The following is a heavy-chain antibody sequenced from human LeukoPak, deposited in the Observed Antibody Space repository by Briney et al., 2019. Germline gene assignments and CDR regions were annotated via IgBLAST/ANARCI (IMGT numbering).Heavy chain of an antibody. J-gene: IGHJ3*02. D-gene: IGHD3-22*01. V-gene: IGHV4-4*07. CDR3: AREGRRGYYDSSGYYSDAFDI. Sequence: SETLSLTCTVSGGSISSYYWSWIRQPAGKGLEWIGRIYTSGSTNYNPSLKSRVTMSVDTSKNQFSLKLSSVTAADTAVYYCAREGRRGYYDSSGYYSDAFDIWGQGTMVTVSS. CDR2: IYTSGST. CDR1: GGSISSYY.